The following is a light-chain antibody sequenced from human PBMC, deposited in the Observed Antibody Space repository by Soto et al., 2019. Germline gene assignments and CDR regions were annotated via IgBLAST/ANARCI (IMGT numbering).Light chain of an antibody. Sequence: IFMTQSPSTRSVSPWERATLSCRASQSVSSNLAWYQQKPGQAPRLLIYGASTRATGIPATFSGSGSGTEFTLTISSLQSEDFAVYYCQQYNNWPITCGQGTRLEI. J-gene: IGKJ5*01. CDR2: GAS. CDR3: QQYNNWPIT. CDR1: QSVSSN. V-gene: IGKV3-15*01.